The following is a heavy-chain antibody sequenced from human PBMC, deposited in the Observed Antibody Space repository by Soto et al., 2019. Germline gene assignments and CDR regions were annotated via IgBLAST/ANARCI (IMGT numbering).Heavy chain of an antibody. CDR3: ARERGYSYGLDY. CDR2: IYYSGST. J-gene: IGHJ4*02. CDR1: GGSISSYY. V-gene: IGHV4-59*01. Sequence: SSETLSLTCTVSGGSISSYYLSWIRQPPGKGLEWIGYIYYSGSTNYNPSLKSRVTISVDTSKNQFSLKLSSVTAADTVVYYCARERGYSYGLDYWGQGTLVTVSS. D-gene: IGHD5-18*01.